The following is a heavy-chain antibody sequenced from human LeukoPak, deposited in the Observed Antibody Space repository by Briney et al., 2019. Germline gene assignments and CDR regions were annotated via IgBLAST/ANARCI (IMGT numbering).Heavy chain of an antibody. D-gene: IGHD3-22*01. CDR2: IYYSGST. V-gene: IGHV4-59*01. CDR3: ARHPYDSSGYLDY. CDR1: GGSISSYY. J-gene: IGHJ4*02. Sequence: SETLSLTCTVSGGSISSYYWSWIRQPPGKGLEWIGYIYYSGSTNYNPSLKSRVTISVDTSKNQFSLKLSSVTAADTAVYYCARHPYDSSGYLDYWGQGTLVTVSS.